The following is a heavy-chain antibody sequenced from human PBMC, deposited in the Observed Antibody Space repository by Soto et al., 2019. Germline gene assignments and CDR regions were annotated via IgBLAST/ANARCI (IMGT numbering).Heavy chain of an antibody. V-gene: IGHV1-18*03. CDR3: ARMTTVTTPKYYYYYGMDV. J-gene: IGHJ6*02. Sequence: VASVKVSCKASGYTFTSYGISWVRQAPGQGLGWMGWISAYNGNTNYAQKLQGRVTMTTDTSTSTAYRELRSLRSDDMAVYYCARMTTVTTPKYYYYYGMDVWGQGTTVTVSS. D-gene: IGHD4-4*01. CDR1: GYTFTSYG. CDR2: ISAYNGNT.